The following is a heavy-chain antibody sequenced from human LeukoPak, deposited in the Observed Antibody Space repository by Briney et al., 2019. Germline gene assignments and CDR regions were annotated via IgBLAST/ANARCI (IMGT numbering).Heavy chain of an antibody. CDR3: ARDAPFGSTAWFDP. J-gene: IGHJ5*02. Sequence: PSETLSLTCTVSGGSISSYYWSWIRQPAGKGLEWIGRIYTSGSTNYNPSLKSRVTMSVDTSKNQFSLKLSSVTAADTAVYYCARDAPFGSTAWFDPWGQGTLVTVSS. CDR1: GGSISSYY. CDR2: IYTSGST. D-gene: IGHD3-3*01. V-gene: IGHV4-4*07.